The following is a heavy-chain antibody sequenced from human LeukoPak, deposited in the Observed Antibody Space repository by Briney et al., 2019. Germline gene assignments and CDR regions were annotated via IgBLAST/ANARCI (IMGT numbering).Heavy chain of an antibody. CDR1: GFTFSSYS. CDR3: ARVGDSSGWRFWLTPPPSFFDY. CDR2: ISSCSSYI. V-gene: IGHV3-21*01. Sequence: PGGSLRLSCAASGFTFSSYSMNWVRHAPGKGLEWVSSISSCSSYIYYADSVKGRLTIPRDNAKNSLYLQMNSLRAEETAVYYCARVGDSSGWRFWLTPPPSFFDYWGQGTLVTVSS. D-gene: IGHD6-19*01. J-gene: IGHJ4*02.